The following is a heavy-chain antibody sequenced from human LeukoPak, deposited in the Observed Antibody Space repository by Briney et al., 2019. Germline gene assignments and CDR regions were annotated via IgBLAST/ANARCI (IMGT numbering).Heavy chain of an antibody. V-gene: IGHV3-74*01. J-gene: IGHJ4*02. CDR3: AREPADIVVVPPFSMVPSYFDY. Sequence: GGSLRLSCAASGFTFSNTAMSWVRQPPGKGLVWVSRIYVDGRTTNYADSVKGRFTISRDNAKNTVYLQMNSLRAEDTAVYYCAREPADIVVVPPFSMVPSYFDYWGQGTLVTVSS. D-gene: IGHD2-2*01. CDR2: IYVDGRTT. CDR1: GFTFSNTA.